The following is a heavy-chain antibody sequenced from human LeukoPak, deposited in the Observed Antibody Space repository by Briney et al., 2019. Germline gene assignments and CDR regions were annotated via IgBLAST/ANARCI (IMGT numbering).Heavy chain of an antibody. J-gene: IGHJ2*01. CDR1: GFTFSIYW. V-gene: IGHV3-7*01. D-gene: IGHD4/OR15-4a*01. Sequence: GGSLRLSCAASGFTFSIYWVSWVRQAPGKGLEWVANINQDGSEIYYVDSVKGRFTISRDNSKNTLYLQINSLRADDTAVYYCARKQVSMTVGQATNLSFDLWGGGALGTVSS. CDR3: ARKQVSMTVGQATNLSFDL. CDR2: INQDGSEI.